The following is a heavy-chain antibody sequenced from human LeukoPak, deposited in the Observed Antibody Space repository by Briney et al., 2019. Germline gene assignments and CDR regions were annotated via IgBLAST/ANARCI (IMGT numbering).Heavy chain of an antibody. J-gene: IGHJ4*02. CDR1: GYSFSSYA. Sequence: PGGSLRLSCAASGYSFSSYAMSWVRQAPGKGLEWVSAISGSGGSTYYADSVKGRFTISRYNSKNTLYLQMNSLRAEDTAVYYCSEDHRDGYNHDSQYYFDYWGQGTLVTVSS. CDR3: SEDHRDGYNHDSQYYFDY. D-gene: IGHD5-24*01. V-gene: IGHV3-23*01. CDR2: ISGSGGST.